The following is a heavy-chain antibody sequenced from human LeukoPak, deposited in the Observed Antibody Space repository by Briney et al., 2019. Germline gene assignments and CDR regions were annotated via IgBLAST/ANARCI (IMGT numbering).Heavy chain of an antibody. CDR1: GLTFSIYA. Sequence: GGSLRLSCAAFGLTFSIYAMSWVRQAPGKGLEWVSGFSGSGGSTYYADSVKGRFTISRDNSKNTLYLQMNSLRAEDTAVYYCAKGPNRLRELLVDYWGQGTLVTVSS. J-gene: IGHJ4*02. CDR3: AKGPNRLRELLVDY. D-gene: IGHD3-10*01. V-gene: IGHV3-23*01. CDR2: FSGSGGST.